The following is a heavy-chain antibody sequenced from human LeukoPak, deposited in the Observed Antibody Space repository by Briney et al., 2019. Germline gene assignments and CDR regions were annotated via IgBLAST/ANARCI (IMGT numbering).Heavy chain of an antibody. CDR1: GGSISSYY. Sequence: SETLSLTCTVSGGSISSYYWSWIRQPPGKGLEWTGYIYYSGSTNYNPSLKSRVTISVDTSKNQFSLKLSSVTAADTAVYYCARGPSYDYVWGSYPYYFDYWGQGTLVTVSS. V-gene: IGHV4-59*08. J-gene: IGHJ4*02. D-gene: IGHD3-16*01. CDR3: ARGPSYDYVWGSYPYYFDY. CDR2: IYYSGST.